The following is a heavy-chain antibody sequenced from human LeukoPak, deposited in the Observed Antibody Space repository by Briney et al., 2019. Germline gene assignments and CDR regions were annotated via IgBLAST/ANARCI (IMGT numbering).Heavy chain of an antibody. CDR1: GYSFTTYW. CDR2: IYPGDSDT. CDR3: ARIPSIAVAGEYFDY. D-gene: IGHD6-19*01. J-gene: IGHJ4*02. V-gene: IGHV5-51*01. Sequence: GESLKISCKGSGYSFTTYWIAWVRQMPGQGLEWMGIIYPGDSDTRYSPSFQGQVTISADKSISTAYLQWSSLKASDTAMYYCARIPSIAVAGEYFDYWGQGTLVTVSS.